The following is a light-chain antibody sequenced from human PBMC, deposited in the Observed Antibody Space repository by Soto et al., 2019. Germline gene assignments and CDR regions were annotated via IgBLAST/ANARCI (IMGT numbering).Light chain of an antibody. Sequence: QSALTQPASVSESPGQSITISCAGTSSDVGGYNHVSWYPQHADKAPKLMIYAVSDRPSGVSNRFSGSKSGSTASLTISGLQAEDEADYYCTAYTSSNTYVCGTGTKVTVL. CDR1: SSDVGGYNH. CDR3: TAYTSSNTYV. CDR2: AVS. V-gene: IGLV2-14*01. J-gene: IGLJ1*01.